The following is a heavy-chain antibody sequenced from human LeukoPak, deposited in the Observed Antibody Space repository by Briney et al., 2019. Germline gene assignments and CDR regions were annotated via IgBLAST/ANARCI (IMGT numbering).Heavy chain of an antibody. V-gene: IGHV3-21*01. CDR2: ISSSSSYI. CDR3: ARVEESASFDP. Sequence: GGSLRLSCAASGFAFSSYSMNWVRQAPGKGLEWVSSISSSSSYIYYADSVKGRFTISRDNAKNSLYLQMNSLRAEDTAVYYCARVEESASFDPWGQGTLVTVSS. CDR1: GFAFSSYS. D-gene: IGHD3-3*01. J-gene: IGHJ5*02.